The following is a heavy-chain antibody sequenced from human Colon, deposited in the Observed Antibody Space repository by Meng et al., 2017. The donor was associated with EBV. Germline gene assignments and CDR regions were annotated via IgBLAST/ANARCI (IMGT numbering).Heavy chain of an antibody. Sequence: HQPVPGLVKPPTTLPPTSDISGDSSPSTSAAWNCIRQSPSRGLEWLGRTYYRSKWYNDYAVSVKSRITINPDTSKNQFSLQLNSVTPEDTAVYYCARVAVGISSFDYWGQGTLVTVSS. CDR2: TYYRSKWYN. CDR3: ARVAVGISSFDY. CDR1: GDSSPSTSAA. D-gene: IGHD1-26*01. V-gene: IGHV6-1*01. J-gene: IGHJ4*02.